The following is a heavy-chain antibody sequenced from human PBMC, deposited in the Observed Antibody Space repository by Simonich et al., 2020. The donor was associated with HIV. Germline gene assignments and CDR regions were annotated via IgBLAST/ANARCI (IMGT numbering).Heavy chain of an antibody. V-gene: IGHV3-30*07. D-gene: IGHD3-16*01. J-gene: IGHJ4*02. Sequence: QVQLVESGGGVVQPGRSLRLSCAASGFTFSSYAMHWVRQAPGKGLEWVAVISYDGRYKYYADSVKGRFTIPRDNSKNTLYLQMNSLRAEDTAVYYCASGGSISSVWADDYWGQGTLVTVSS. CDR3: ASGGSISSVWADDY. CDR2: ISYDGRYK. CDR1: GFTFSSYA.